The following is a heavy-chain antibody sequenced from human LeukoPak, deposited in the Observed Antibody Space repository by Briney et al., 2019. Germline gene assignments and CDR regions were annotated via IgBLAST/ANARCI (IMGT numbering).Heavy chain of an antibody. J-gene: IGHJ5*02. CDR1: GYSFTNYW. CDR3: ARQYYYVSGSYYNNWFDP. Sequence: GESLKISRKGSGYSFTNYWISWVRQMPGKGLEWMGRIDPSDSYTYYSPSFQGHVTISADKSISTAYLQWSSLRASDTAMYYCARQYYYVSGSYYNNWFDPWGQGTLVTVSS. D-gene: IGHD3-10*01. V-gene: IGHV5-10-1*01. CDR2: IDPSDSYT.